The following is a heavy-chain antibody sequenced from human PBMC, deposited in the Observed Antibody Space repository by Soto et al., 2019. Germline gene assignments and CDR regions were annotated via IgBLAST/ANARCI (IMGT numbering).Heavy chain of an antibody. CDR1: GGSFISYS. D-gene: IGHD3-3*02. J-gene: IGHJ6*03. Sequence: QVQLVQSGAELKKPGSSVKVSCEASGGSFISYSFTWVRQAPGQGLEWMGRIIPIQGKANYALKFQDRVTITADRSTRTDYMALRSMRPDDTAVYYCAKSLHFVAHAYMDVWGKGTTVTVPS. V-gene: IGHV1-69*02. CDR3: AKSLHFVAHAYMDV. CDR2: IIPIQGKA.